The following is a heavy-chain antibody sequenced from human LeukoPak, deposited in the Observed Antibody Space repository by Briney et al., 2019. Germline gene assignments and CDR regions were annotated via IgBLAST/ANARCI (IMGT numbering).Heavy chain of an antibody. J-gene: IGHJ5*02. CDR2: IYYSGST. CDR3: ARVRMTTVTTNWFDP. CDR1: GGSVSSGSYY. Sequence: KPSETLSLTCTVSGGSVSSGSYYWSWIRQPPGKGLEWIGYIYYSGSTNYNPSLKSRVTISVDTSKNQFSLKLSSVTAADTAVYYCARVRMTTVTTNWFDPWGQGTLVTVSS. D-gene: IGHD4-17*01. V-gene: IGHV4-61*01.